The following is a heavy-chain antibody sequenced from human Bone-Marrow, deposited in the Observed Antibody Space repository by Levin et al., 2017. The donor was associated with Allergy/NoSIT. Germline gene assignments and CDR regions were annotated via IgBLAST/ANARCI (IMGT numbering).Heavy chain of an antibody. D-gene: IGHD2-15*01. CDR2: ISGSGGST. CDR3: AMYLGYCSGGSCLLDY. J-gene: IGHJ4*02. CDR1: GFTFSSYA. Sequence: GESLKISCAASGFTFSSYAMSWVRQAPGKGLEWVSAISGSGGSTYYADSVKGRFTISRDNSKNTLYLQMNSLRAEDTAVYYCAMYLGYCSGGSCLLDYWGQGTLVTVSS. V-gene: IGHV3-23*01.